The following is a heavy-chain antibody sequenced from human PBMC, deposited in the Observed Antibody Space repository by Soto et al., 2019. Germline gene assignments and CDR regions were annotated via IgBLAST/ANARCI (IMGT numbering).Heavy chain of an antibody. Sequence: QVQLVESGGGAVQPGRSLRLSCAASGLSFSRSALHWVRQAPGKGLEWVAVTAYDGANTYYADSVKGRFTVARDKSNNTLYLQLNSLRPEDSAVYYCASLNCPYFFYGMDVWGQGTTVTVSS. J-gene: IGHJ6*02. V-gene: IGHV3-30-3*01. CDR1: GLSFSRSA. CDR2: TAYDGANT. D-gene: IGHD3-3*01. CDR3: ASLNCPYFFYGMDV.